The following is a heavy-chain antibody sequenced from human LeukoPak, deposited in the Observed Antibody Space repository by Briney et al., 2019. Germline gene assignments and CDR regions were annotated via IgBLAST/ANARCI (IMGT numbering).Heavy chain of an antibody. Sequence: SETLSLTCTVSGGSISSYYWSWIRQPPGKGLEWIGEINHSGSTNYNPSLKSRVTISVDTSKNQFSLKLSSVTAADTAVYYCARREGYCSGGSCHTKPYYYYYMDVWGKGTTVTISS. CDR2: INHSGST. D-gene: IGHD2-15*01. J-gene: IGHJ6*03. CDR1: GGSISSYY. V-gene: IGHV4-34*01. CDR3: ARREGYCSGGSCHTKPYYYYYMDV.